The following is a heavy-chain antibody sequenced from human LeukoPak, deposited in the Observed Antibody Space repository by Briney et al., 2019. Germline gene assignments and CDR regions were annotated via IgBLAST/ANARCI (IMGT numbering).Heavy chain of an antibody. J-gene: IGHJ4*02. CDR3: GKGAEYFFDSSGLIDY. CDR1: GFTFSYHW. CDR2: LQNDGIST. D-gene: IGHD3-22*01. Sequence: GGSLRLSCEASGFTFSYHWMHWVRQVPGKGLVWVARLQNDGISTTYADFVKGRFTISRDNAKNTLYLQMISLSDEDTAVYYCGKGAEYFFDSSGLIDYWGQGTLVTVYS. V-gene: IGHV3-74*01.